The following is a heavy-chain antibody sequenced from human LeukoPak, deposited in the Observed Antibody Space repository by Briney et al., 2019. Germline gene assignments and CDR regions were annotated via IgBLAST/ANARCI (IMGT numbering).Heavy chain of an antibody. V-gene: IGHV3-48*01. CDR3: ARASGGYCSSTSCYIFDY. CDR1: GFTFSSYS. D-gene: IGHD2-2*02. CDR2: ISSRSSTI. Sequence: GGSLRLPCAASGFTFSSYSMSWVRQAPGKGLEWVSYISSRSSTIYYADSVKGRFTISRDNAKNSLFLQMNSLRAEDTAVYYCARASGGYCSSTSCYIFDYWGQGTLVTVSS. J-gene: IGHJ4*02.